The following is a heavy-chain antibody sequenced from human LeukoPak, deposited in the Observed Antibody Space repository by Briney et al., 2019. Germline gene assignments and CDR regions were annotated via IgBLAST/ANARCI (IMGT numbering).Heavy chain of an antibody. J-gene: IGHJ3*02. V-gene: IGHV6-1*01. CDR2: TYYRSRWYD. D-gene: IGHD6-13*01. CDR1: GDTVSNNDAA. Sequence: SQTLSLTCGVSGDTVSNNDAAWAWLRQSQSRGLEWLVRTYYRSRWYDDYAVSVKSRTTIKSDTSKNQFSLNLNSVTPEDTAVYYCARGFSSRRAFDIWGQGTMVTVTS. CDR3: ARGFSSRRAFDI.